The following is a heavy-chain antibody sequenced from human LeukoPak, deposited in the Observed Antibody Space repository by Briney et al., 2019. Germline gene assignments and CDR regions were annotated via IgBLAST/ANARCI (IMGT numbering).Heavy chain of an antibody. D-gene: IGHD3-10*01. CDR3: ARNQHGELDY. Sequence: PSETLSLTCTVSGGSISSSSYYWGWIRQPPGKGLEWIGSIYYSGSTYYNPSLKSRVTISVDTSKNQFSLKVNSVTAADTAVYYCARNQHGELDYWGQGILVTLSS. CDR2: IYYSGST. CDR1: GGSISSSSYY. V-gene: IGHV4-39*07. J-gene: IGHJ4*02.